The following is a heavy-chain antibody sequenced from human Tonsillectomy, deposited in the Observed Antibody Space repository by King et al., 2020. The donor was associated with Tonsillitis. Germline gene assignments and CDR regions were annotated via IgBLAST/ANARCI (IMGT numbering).Heavy chain of an antibody. V-gene: IGHV3-23*04. CDR2: ISGSGGST. CDR3: AKDFARRRGAGSYDSSGYGVFDY. J-gene: IGHJ4*02. D-gene: IGHD3-22*01. Sequence: VQLVESGGGLVQPGGSLRLSCAASGFTFSSYAMSWVRQAPGKGLEWVSAISGSGGSTYYADSVKGRFTISRDNSKNTLYLQMNSLRAEDTAVYYCAKDFARRRGAGSYDSSGYGVFDYWGQGTLVTVSS. CDR1: GFTFSSYA.